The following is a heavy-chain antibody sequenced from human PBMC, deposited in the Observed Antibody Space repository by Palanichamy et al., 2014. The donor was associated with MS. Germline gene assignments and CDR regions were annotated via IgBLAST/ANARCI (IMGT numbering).Heavy chain of an antibody. Sequence: EVQLVQSWAEVKKPGESLKISCKGSGYTFSTYWIGWVRQMPGKGLERMGIIYPGDSDTRYSPSFQGQVTISADKSISTAYMQWSSPKASDTAMYYCARSMGSSHYMDVWGKGTTVTVSS. CDR2: IYPGDSDT. D-gene: IGHD1-26*01. CDR1: GYTFSTYW. J-gene: IGHJ6*03. V-gene: IGHV5-51*01. CDR3: ARSMGSSHYMDV.